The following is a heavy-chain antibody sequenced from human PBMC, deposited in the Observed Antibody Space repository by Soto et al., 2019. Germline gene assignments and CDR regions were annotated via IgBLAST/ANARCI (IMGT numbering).Heavy chain of an antibody. CDR2: ISSSSSTI. CDR1: GFTFSSYS. Sequence: PGGSLRLSCAASGFTFSSYSMNWVRQAPGKGLEWVSYISSSSSTIYYADSVKGRFTISRDNAKNSLYLQMSSLRAEDTAVYYCARAWVAVAAPRSYFDYWGQGTLVTVSS. J-gene: IGHJ4*02. D-gene: IGHD6-19*01. V-gene: IGHV3-48*01. CDR3: ARAWVAVAAPRSYFDY.